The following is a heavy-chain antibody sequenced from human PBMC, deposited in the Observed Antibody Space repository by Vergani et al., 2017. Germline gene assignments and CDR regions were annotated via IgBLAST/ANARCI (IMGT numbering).Heavy chain of an antibody. J-gene: IGHJ4*02. CDR1: GFTFSSYS. Sequence: EVQLVESGGGLVQPGGSLRVSCAASGFTFSSYSMHWVRQAPGKGLEWVSYISSSSSTLYYADSVKGRFTISRDNAKNSMYLKMNSLRAEDTAVYYWARGPSNYEIVTGYYVDYWGQGTLVTVSS. D-gene: IGHD3-9*01. V-gene: IGHV3-48*01. CDR2: ISSSSSTL. CDR3: ARGPSNYEIVTGYYVDY.